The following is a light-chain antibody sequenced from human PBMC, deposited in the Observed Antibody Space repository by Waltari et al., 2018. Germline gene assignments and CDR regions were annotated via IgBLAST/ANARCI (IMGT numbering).Light chain of an antibody. CDR2: DAS. CDR1: QNVDNY. V-gene: IGKV1-33*01. CDR3: QQYENLPLT. J-gene: IGKJ4*01. Sequence: TCQASQNVDNYLNWYQVKPGKAPKFLICDASSLGTGVSSRFSGSGSGTHFTLTISSLQSEDFGTYYCQQYENLPLTFGGGT.